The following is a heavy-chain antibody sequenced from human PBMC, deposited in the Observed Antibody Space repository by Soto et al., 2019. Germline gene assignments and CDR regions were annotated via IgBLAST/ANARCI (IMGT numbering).Heavy chain of an antibody. J-gene: IGHJ5*02. V-gene: IGHV4-30-4*01. Sequence: SETLSLTCTVSGDSIGSGDFYWTWIRQSPGKGLEYIGYIYKSGRTYYNPSLKSRPIISLDTSKNQFFLSLNSVTAADTAIYYCDKSMRDSSGWFDTWGQGTLVTVSS. D-gene: IGHD6-6*01. CDR2: IYKSGRT. CDR3: DKSMRDSSGWFDT. CDR1: GDSIGSGDFY.